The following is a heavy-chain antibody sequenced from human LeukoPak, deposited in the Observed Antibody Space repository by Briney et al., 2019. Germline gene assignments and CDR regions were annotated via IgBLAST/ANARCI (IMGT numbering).Heavy chain of an antibody. V-gene: IGHV1-18*01. CDR2: ISAYNGNT. D-gene: IGHD2-2*02. Sequence: ASVKVSCKASGYTFTSYGISWVRQAPGQGLEWMGWISAYNGNTNYAQKLQGRVTMTTDTSTSTAYMELRSLRSDDTAVYYCARAGYCSSTSCYTGRSYYYGMDVWGQGTTVTVSS. CDR1: GYTFTSYG. J-gene: IGHJ6*02. CDR3: ARAGYCSSTSCYTGRSYYYGMDV.